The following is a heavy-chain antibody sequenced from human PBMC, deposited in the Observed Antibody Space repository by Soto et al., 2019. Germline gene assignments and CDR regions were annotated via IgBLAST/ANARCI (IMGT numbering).Heavy chain of an antibody. D-gene: IGHD3-22*01. CDR3: ARDFEGGYYDSSYQYYFDY. J-gene: IGHJ4*02. CDR2: IIPIFGTA. Sequence: QVQLVQSGAEVKKPGSSVKVSCKASGGTFSSYAISWVRQAPGQGLEWMGGIIPIFGTANYAQKFQGRVTITADECTSTAYMELSSLRSEDTAVYYCARDFEGGYYDSSYQYYFDYWGQGTLVTVSS. V-gene: IGHV1-69*19. CDR1: GGTFSSYA.